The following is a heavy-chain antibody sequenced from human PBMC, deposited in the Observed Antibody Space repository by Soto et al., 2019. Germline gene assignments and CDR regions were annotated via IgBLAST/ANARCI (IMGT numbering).Heavy chain of an antibody. CDR2: IIPIFGTA. Sequence: SVKVSCKASGGTFSSYAISWVRQAPGQGLEWMGGIIPIFGTANYAQKFQGRVTITADESTSTAYMELSSLRSEDTAVYYCAIRGVTIFGVVTTRNWYFDLWGRGTLVTVSS. J-gene: IGHJ2*01. V-gene: IGHV1-69*13. D-gene: IGHD3-3*01. CDR1: GGTFSSYA. CDR3: AIRGVTIFGVVTTRNWYFDL.